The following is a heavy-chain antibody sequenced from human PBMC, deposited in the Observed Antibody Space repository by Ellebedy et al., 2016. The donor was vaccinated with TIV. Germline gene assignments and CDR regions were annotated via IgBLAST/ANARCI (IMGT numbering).Heavy chain of an antibody. D-gene: IGHD6-13*01. Sequence: GESLKISCAASGFTFSRYSMTWVRQAPGKGLEWVSSISGSTSYIYYTDSVQGRFTISRDNAKNSLYLQMNSLRAEDTAVYYCARDRRAAPDYYFDYWGQGTLVTVSS. CDR1: GFTFSRYS. J-gene: IGHJ4*02. CDR3: ARDRRAAPDYYFDY. V-gene: IGHV3-21*01. CDR2: ISGSTSYI.